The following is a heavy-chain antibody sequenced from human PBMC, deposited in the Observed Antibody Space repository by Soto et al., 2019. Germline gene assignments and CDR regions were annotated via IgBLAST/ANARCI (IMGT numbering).Heavy chain of an antibody. J-gene: IGHJ4*02. CDR1: GHSISSMSDY. Sequence: SETLSLTCAVSGHSISSMSDYWGWIRQTPGKGLEWIGSIYYSGSTHYNPSLKSRVTISVDTSKNQFSLRLSSVTAADTAVYYCAAAPCYWGQGILVTVSS. CDR2: IYYSGST. D-gene: IGHD2-15*01. V-gene: IGHV4-39*07. CDR3: AAAPCY.